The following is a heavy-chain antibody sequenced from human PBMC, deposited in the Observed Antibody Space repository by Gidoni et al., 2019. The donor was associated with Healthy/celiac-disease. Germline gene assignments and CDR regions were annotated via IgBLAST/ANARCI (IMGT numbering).Heavy chain of an antibody. CDR2: ISGSGGST. V-gene: IGHV3-23*01. J-gene: IGHJ3*02. CDR1: GFTFSSSS. D-gene: IGHD2-21*02. CDR3: AKSLRIVVVTAPHDAFDI. Sequence: EVQLLESGGGLVQPGGSLRLSGAASGFTFSSSSMSGVRQAPGRGLEWVSAISGSGGSTYYADSVKGRFTISRDNSKNTLYLQMNSLRAEDTAVYYCAKSLRIVVVTAPHDAFDIWGQGTMVTVSS.